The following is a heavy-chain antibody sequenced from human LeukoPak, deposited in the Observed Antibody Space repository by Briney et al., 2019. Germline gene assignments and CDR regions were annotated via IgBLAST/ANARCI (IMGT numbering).Heavy chain of an antibody. V-gene: IGHV3-30*03. J-gene: IGHJ6*02. CDR3: ASRDIVVVPAARYGMDV. Sequence: GRSLRLSCAASGFTFSSYGMHWVRQAPGKGLEWVAVISYDGSNKYYADSVKGRFTISRDNSKNTLYLQMNSLRAEDTAVYYFASRDIVVVPAARYGMDVWGQGTTVTVSS. CDR2: ISYDGSNK. CDR1: GFTFSSYG. D-gene: IGHD2-2*01.